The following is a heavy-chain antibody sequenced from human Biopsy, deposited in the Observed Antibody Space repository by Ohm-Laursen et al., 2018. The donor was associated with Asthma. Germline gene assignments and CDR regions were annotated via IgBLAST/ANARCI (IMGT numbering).Heavy chain of an antibody. CDR3: ARVASYGDLYFGIDV. J-gene: IGHJ6*02. V-gene: IGHV4-30-4*01. Sequence: SQTLSLTCTVGGASIGSRDHYWSWIRQSPGTGLEWIGFVFWSGTTHYNRSLERRLSISIDTTRNEFSMTLRSVTAADTAVYFCARVASYGDLYFGIDVWGPGTTVSVS. D-gene: IGHD4-17*01. CDR1: GASIGSRDHY. CDR2: VFWSGTT.